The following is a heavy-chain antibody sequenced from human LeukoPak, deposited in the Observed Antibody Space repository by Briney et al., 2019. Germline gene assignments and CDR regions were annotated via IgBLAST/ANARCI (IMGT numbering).Heavy chain of an antibody. CDR3: AGVKVAGTRSFDY. V-gene: IGHV3-11*04. CDR2: ISRGGSTM. D-gene: IGHD6-19*01. Sequence: GGSLRLSCAASGFTFSDYYMNWIRQAPGKGLEWVSYISRGGSTMYYADSVKGRFTISRDNAKNSLYLQMNSLRAEDTAVYYCAGVKVAGTRSFDYWGQGTLATVSS. J-gene: IGHJ4*02. CDR1: GFTFSDYY.